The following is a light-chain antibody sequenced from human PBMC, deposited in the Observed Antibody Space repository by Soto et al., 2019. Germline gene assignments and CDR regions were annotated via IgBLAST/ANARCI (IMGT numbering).Light chain of an antibody. V-gene: IGKV1-8*01. CDR2: TAS. CDR1: QGIRSY. CDR3: QQYYNYPLT. Sequence: IRMTQSPSSFSASTGDRVTITCRASQGIRSYLAWYQQKPGKAPKLLIYTASTLQSGVPSRFSGSGSGTDFTLTISCLQSEDFATYYCQQYYNYPLTFGGGTKVEIK. J-gene: IGKJ4*01.